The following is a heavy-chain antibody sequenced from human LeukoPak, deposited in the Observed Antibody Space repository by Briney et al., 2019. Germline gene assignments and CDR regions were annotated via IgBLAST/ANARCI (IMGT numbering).Heavy chain of an antibody. V-gene: IGHV4-34*01. CDR2: INHSGST. D-gene: IGHD3-10*01. CDR1: GGSFSGYY. CDR3: ARLWFGEDY. J-gene: IGHJ4*02. Sequence: PWETLSLTCAVYGGSFSGYYWSWIRQPPGKGLEWIGEINHSGSTNYNPSLKSRVTISVDTSKNQFSLKLSSVTAADTAVYYCARLWFGEDYWGQGTLVTVSS.